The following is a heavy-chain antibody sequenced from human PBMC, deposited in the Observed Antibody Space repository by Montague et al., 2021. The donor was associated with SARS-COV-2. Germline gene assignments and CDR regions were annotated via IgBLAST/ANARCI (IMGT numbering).Heavy chain of an antibody. D-gene: IGHD3-9*01. Sequence: SLRLSCAASGFSFSMYAMSWVRQAPGKGLEWVSVINSSGNSTYYADSVKGRFTISRDNSKNTLYLQMNSLRAEDTAVYYCAKDPGGITVYFLGGQGTLVTVSS. CDR3: AKDPGGITVYFL. CDR2: INSSGNST. CDR1: GFSFSMYA. V-gene: IGHV3-23*05. J-gene: IGHJ4*02.